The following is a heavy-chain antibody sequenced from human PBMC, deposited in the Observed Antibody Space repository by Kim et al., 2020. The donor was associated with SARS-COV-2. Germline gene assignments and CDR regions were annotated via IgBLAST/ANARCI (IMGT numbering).Heavy chain of an antibody. V-gene: IGHV3-15*01. CDR2: T. J-gene: IGHJ4*02. D-gene: IGHD3-16*01. CDR3: TTGTFSRGDY. Sequence: TDYAAPVNGRFTISRDDSKNTLYLQMNSLKTEDTAVYYCTTGTFSRGDYWGQGTLVTVSS.